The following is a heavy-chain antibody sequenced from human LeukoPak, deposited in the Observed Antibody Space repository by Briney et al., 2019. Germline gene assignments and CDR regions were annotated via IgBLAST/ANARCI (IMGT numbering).Heavy chain of an antibody. CDR2: IYPGASAT. CDR3: ADRDYFSSGSFDF. CDR1: GFSFNTFW. J-gene: IGHJ4*02. Sequence: GESLKISCAGFGFSFNTFWIGWARQVPGEGLEWVAIIYPGASATLYSPSFQGRVTISADKSINTVYLQWSSLKASDTAMYYCADRDYFSSGSFDFWGQGALVTVSS. D-gene: IGHD3-10*01. V-gene: IGHV5-51*01.